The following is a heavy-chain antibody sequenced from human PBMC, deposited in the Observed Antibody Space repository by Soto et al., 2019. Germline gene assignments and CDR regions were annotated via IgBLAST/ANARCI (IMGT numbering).Heavy chain of an antibody. CDR2: LYSGGVT. CDR1: GFSVSTNY. CDR3: ARSYCSSISCYAYYLDC. D-gene: IGHD2-2*01. Sequence: GGSLRLSCAATGFSVSTNYMSWVRQAPGKGLEWVSALYSGGVTYYADSVKGRFTISRDNSKNSLYLQMNSLRAEDTAVYYCARSYCSSISCYAYYLDCWGQGTLVTVSS. J-gene: IGHJ4*02. V-gene: IGHV3-53*01.